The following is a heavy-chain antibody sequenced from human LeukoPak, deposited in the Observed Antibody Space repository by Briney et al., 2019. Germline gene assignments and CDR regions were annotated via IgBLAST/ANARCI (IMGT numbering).Heavy chain of an antibody. Sequence: PSETLSLTCTVSGGSIRRSYFYWGWVRQPPGKGLEWIGFAYYAGNTFYKPSLKSRVTISVDSSKNQFSLGLASLTAADSAVYYCAQLGRRTAFDIWGPGTMVVVSS. D-gene: IGHD1-1*01. CDR3: AQLGRRTAFDI. J-gene: IGHJ3*02. CDR2: AYYAGNT. CDR1: GGSIRRSYFY. V-gene: IGHV4-39*01.